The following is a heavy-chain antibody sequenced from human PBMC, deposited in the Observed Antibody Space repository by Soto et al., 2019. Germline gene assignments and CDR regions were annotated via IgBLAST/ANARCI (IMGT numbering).Heavy chain of an antibody. CDR1: GGSISSYY. J-gene: IGHJ4*02. D-gene: IGHD6-13*01. CDR2: IYYSGST. Sequence: SETLSLTCTVSGGSISSYYWSWIRQPPGKGLEWIGYIYYSGSTNYNPSLKSRVTISVDTSKNQFSLKLSSVTAADTAVYYCARAKGQYSSSWYPDYWGQGTLVTVSS. CDR3: ARAKGQYSSSWYPDY. V-gene: IGHV4-59*01.